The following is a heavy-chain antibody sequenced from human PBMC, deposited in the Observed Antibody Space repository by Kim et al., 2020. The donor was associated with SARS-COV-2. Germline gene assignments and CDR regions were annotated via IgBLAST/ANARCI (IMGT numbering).Heavy chain of an antibody. CDR2: SNK. CDR3: AKGSGAEDY. V-gene: IGHV3-30*02. J-gene: IGHJ4*02. D-gene: IGHD3-10*01. Sequence: SNKYYADSVKGRFTISRDNSKNTLYLQMNSLRAEDTAVYYCAKGSGAEDYWGQGTLVTVSS.